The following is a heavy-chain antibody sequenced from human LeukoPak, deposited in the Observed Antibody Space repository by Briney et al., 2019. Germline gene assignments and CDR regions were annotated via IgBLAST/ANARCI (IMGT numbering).Heavy chain of an antibody. Sequence: SGTLSLTCAVSGGSISSSYWWSWVRQSPVKGLEWIGEIYHSGSTNYNPSLKSRVTISVDKSKNQFSLRLTSVTAADTAVYYCARHRRYSSSPRLYYFDYWGQGTLVTVSS. D-gene: IGHD6-6*01. CDR3: ARHRRYSSSPRLYYFDY. CDR2: IYHSGST. J-gene: IGHJ4*02. V-gene: IGHV4-4*02. CDR1: GGSISSSYW.